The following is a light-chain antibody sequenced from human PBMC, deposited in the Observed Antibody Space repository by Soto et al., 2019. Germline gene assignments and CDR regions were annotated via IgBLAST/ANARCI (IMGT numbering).Light chain of an antibody. J-gene: IGLJ1*01. V-gene: IGLV2-14*01. Sequence: QSVLTQPASVSGSPGQSITISCTGTSSDVGGYNYVSWYQQHPGKAPKLMIYDVTNRPSGVSNRFSGSTSGSTASLTISGLQAEDEADYYCNSDTSRRTPVFVTETQVTVL. CDR3: NSDTSRRTPV. CDR2: DVT. CDR1: SSDVGGYNY.